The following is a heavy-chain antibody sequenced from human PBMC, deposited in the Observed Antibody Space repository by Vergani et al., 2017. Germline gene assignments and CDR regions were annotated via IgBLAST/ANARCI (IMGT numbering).Heavy chain of an antibody. CDR3: ARAGTRYFDLLFPRYYGMDV. V-gene: IGHV3-7*01. CDR2: IKQDGSEK. J-gene: IGHJ6*02. CDR1: GFTFSSYW. Sequence: EVQLVESGGGLVQPGGSLRLSCAASGFTFSSYWMSWVRQAPGKGLEWVANIKQDGSEKYYVDSVKGRFTISRNNAKNSLYLQMNSLRAEDTAVYYCARAGTRYFDLLFPRYYGMDVWGQGTTVTVSS. D-gene: IGHD3-9*01.